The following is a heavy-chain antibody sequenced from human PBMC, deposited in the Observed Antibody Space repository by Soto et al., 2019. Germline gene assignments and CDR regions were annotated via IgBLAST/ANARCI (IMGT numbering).Heavy chain of an antibody. CDR1: GFKFSNYA. Sequence: GGSLRLSCAASGFKFSNYAMSWVRQAPGKGLEWVSLISATGGGTYYADSVKGRFTISRDNSHNTLYLQVHSLTAEDTAVYYCAKDRRAGGNSAFYFDFCGQGAQVTVST. CDR2: ISATGGGT. D-gene: IGHD3-16*01. V-gene: IGHV3-23*01. J-gene: IGHJ4*02. CDR3: AKDRRAGGNSAFYFDF.